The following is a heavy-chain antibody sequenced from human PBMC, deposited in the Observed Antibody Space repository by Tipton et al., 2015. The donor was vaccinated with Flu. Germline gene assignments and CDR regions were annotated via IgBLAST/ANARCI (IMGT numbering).Heavy chain of an antibody. D-gene: IGHD3-10*01. V-gene: IGHV4-59*01. CDR3: ARVLAGHFGEGYFFDY. Sequence: TLSLTCTVSGGSISNYYWSWIRQSPGKGLEWVGYIYYNGTTNYNPSLKSRVTMSADTSMNQFSLRLNSMTAADTAIYYCARVLAGHFGEGYFFDYWGQGALVTVSS. CDR2: IYYNGTT. CDR1: GGSISNYY. J-gene: IGHJ4*02.